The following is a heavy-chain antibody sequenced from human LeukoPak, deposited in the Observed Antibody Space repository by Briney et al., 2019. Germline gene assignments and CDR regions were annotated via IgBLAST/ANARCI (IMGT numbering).Heavy chain of an antibody. V-gene: IGHV3-7*01. J-gene: IGHJ4*02. CDR3: AKVGAWELQRVFEN. CDR1: GFTFSSYW. Sequence: GGSLRLSCEVSGFTFSSYWMTWARHIPGKGLEWVANINRDGSEQHYVESVKGRFTISRDNGRNSLYLQMVSLRVDDTAVYYCAKVGAWELQRVFENWGQGTLVTVAS. CDR2: INRDGSEQ. D-gene: IGHD1-26*01.